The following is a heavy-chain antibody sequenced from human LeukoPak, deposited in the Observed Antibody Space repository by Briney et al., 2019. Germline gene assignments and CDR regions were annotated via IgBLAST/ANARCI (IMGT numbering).Heavy chain of an antibody. CDR2: IRYDGSNK. CDR1: GFTFSSYG. D-gene: IGHD6-13*01. V-gene: IGHV3-30*02. CDR3: AKDASSWGEYYFDY. Sequence: GGSLRLSCAASGFTFSSYGMHWVRQAPGKGLEWVAFIRYDGSNKYYADSVKGRFTISRDNSKNTLYLQMNSLRAEDTAVYYCAKDASSWGEYYFDYWGQGTLVTVSS. J-gene: IGHJ4*02.